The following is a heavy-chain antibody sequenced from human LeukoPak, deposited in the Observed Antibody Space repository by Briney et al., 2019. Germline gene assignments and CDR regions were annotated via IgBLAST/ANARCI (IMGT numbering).Heavy chain of an antibody. CDR2: IRSKVYGGTP. V-gene: IGHV3-49*04. CDR1: GFTFGDYA. J-gene: IGHJ4*02. CDR3: SRDQTPYY. Sequence: GGSLRLSCITSGFTFGDYAMTWVRQAPGKGLEWVGFIRSKVYGGTPEYAASVKGSFTISRNDSKGIAYLQMNSLKTEDTAVYYCSRDQTPYYWGQGTLVTVSS.